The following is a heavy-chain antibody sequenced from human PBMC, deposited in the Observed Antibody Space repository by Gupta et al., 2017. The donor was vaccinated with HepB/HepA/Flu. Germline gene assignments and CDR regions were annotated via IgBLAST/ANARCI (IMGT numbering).Heavy chain of an antibody. D-gene: IGHD1-26*01. Sequence: EVPLVASGGALVQPGRSLRLSFVVSGFPFVEYALHWVLQAPGKGLEWVAGITWDSGTIDYADSVKGRFTISRDNAENSLFLQMNSLRPEDTAVYYCTRAWESEIYYKFGTDVWGQGTTVTVSS. CDR1: GFPFVEYA. CDR3: TRAWESEIYYKFGTDV. CDR2: ITWDSGTI. J-gene: IGHJ6*02. V-gene: IGHV3-9*01.